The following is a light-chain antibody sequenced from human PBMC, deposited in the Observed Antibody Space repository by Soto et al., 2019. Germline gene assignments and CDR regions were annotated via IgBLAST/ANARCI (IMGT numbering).Light chain of an antibody. J-gene: IGLJ2*01. V-gene: IGLV1-36*01. CDR2: YDD. CDR3: AAWDDSLNGVL. CDR1: SSNIGHNS. Sequence: QSVLTQPPSVSEAPRQRVTISCSGSSSNIGHNSVNWYQQLPGKAPKLLMYYDDLLPSGVSDRFSGSKSGTSASLVISGLXXXXXXXXYCAAWDDSLNGVLFGGGTKLTVL.